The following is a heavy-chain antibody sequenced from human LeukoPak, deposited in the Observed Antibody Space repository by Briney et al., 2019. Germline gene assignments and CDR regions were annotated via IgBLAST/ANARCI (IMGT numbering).Heavy chain of an antibody. Sequence: PSQTLSLTCTVSGGSISSDSYYWSWIRQPAGKGLEWIGHIYTSGSTNYNPSLKRRVTISVYTSKNQFSLKLSSVTAADTAVYYCARLREIPVFGVVTKSTSYFDYWGQGTLVTVSS. D-gene: IGHD3-3*01. V-gene: IGHV4-61*09. CDR2: IYTSGST. CDR3: ARLREIPVFGVVTKSTSYFDY. CDR1: GGSISSDSYY. J-gene: IGHJ4*02.